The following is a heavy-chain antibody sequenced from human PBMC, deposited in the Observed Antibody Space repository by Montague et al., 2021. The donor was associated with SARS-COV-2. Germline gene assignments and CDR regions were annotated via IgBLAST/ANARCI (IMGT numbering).Heavy chain of an antibody. J-gene: IGHJ4*02. CDR3: TRHVHMTWPEPSPGFDY. CDR2: VHYNGRT. V-gene: IGHV4-39*01. CDR1: GDSISRSSYN. Sequence: SETLSLTCTVSGDSISRSSYNWGWIRQPPGKGLEWIGSVHYNGRTYYNPSLKSRVTIYVDTSKNQISLRLSSVTAADTAVYYSTRHVHMTWPEPSPGFDYWGQGTLVTVSS. D-gene: IGHD1-1*01.